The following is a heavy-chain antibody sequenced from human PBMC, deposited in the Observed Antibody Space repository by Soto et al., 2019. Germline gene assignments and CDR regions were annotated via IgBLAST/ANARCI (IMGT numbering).Heavy chain of an antibody. D-gene: IGHD3-9*01. CDR3: AKGGGALRYFDWLLSQYYFDY. Sequence: EVQLLESGGGLVQPGGSLRLSCAASGFTFSSYAMSWVRQAPGKGLEWVSAISGSGGSTYYADSVKGRFTISRDNSKNTLDLQMNSLRAEDTAVYYCAKGGGALRYFDWLLSQYYFDYWGQGTLVTVSS. CDR1: GFTFSSYA. V-gene: IGHV3-23*01. CDR2: ISGSGGST. J-gene: IGHJ4*02.